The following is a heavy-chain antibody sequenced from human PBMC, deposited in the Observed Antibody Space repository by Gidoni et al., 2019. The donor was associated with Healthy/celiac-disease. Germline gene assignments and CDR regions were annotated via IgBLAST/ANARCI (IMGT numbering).Heavy chain of an antibody. CDR3: ARGGRSYYDFWSGYLDPSYYYYYMDV. Sequence: KKPGSSVKVSCKASGGTFSSYAISWVRQAPGQGLEWMGGIIPIFGTANYAQKFQGRVTITADKSTSTAYMELSSLRSEDTAVYYCARGGRSYYDFWSGYLDPSYYYYYMDVWGKGTTVTVSS. V-gene: IGHV1-69*06. D-gene: IGHD3-3*01. J-gene: IGHJ6*03. CDR2: IIPIFGTA. CDR1: GGTFSSYA.